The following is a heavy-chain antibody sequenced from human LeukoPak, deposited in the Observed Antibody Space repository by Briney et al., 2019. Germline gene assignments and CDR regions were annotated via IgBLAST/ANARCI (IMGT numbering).Heavy chain of an antibody. Sequence: GESLKISCKDSGYSFTSYWIGWVRQMPGKGLEWMGIIYPGDSDTRYSPSFQGQVTISADKSISTAYLQWSSLKASDTAMYYCARQYYDFWSGYLSPYGMDVWGQGTTVTVSS. V-gene: IGHV5-51*01. CDR3: ARQYYDFWSGYLSPYGMDV. CDR2: IYPGDSDT. D-gene: IGHD3-3*01. J-gene: IGHJ6*02. CDR1: GYSFTSYW.